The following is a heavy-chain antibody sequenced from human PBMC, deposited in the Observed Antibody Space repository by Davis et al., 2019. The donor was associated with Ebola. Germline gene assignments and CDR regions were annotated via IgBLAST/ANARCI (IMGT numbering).Heavy chain of an antibody. D-gene: IGHD3-16*01. CDR2: INHSGST. V-gene: IGHV4-34*01. CDR1: GGSFSGYY. CDR3: ARARNYVWGRYYFDY. J-gene: IGHJ4*02. Sequence: SEILSLTCAVYGGSFSGYYWSWIRQPPGKGLEWNGEINHSGSTNYNPSLKSRVTISVDTSKNQFSLKLSSVTAADTAVYYCARARNYVWGRYYFDYWGQGTLVTVSS.